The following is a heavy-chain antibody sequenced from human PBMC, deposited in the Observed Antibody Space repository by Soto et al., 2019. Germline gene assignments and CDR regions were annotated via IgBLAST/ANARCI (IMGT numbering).Heavy chain of an antibody. CDR1: RYPFTSYH. V-gene: IGHV1-46*04. D-gene: IGHD6-13*01. CDR2: INPSGGST. CDR3: ARGPESSISTWYNWFDP. Sequence: ASVKVSCKASRYPFTSYHMHWVRQAPGQGLEWVGTINPSGGSTFYAQKLEGSVSIARDTSTSTVYMELSSLRSEDTAVYYCARGPESSISTWYNWFDPWGQGTLVT. J-gene: IGHJ5*02.